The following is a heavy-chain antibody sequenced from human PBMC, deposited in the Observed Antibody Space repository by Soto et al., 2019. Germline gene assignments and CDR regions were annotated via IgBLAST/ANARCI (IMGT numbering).Heavy chain of an antibody. CDR3: ARHVTRTTNWFDP. CDR2: IYPGDSDT. V-gene: IGHV5-51*01. CDR1: GYSFTSYW. J-gene: IGHJ5*01. Sequence: GESLKISFKGSGYSFTSYWIGWVRQMPGKGLEWMGIIYPGDSDTRYSPSFQGQVTISADKSISTAYLQWSSLKASDTAMYYCARHVTRTTNWFDPWGQGTTVTVSS.